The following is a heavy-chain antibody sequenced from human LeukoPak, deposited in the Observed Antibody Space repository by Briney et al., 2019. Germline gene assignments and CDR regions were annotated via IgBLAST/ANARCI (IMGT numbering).Heavy chain of an antibody. D-gene: IGHD6-19*01. V-gene: IGHV4-39*07. Sequence: SETLSLTCTVSGGSISSSSYYWGWIRQPPGKGLEWIGSIYYSGSTNYNPSLKSRVTISVDTSKNQFSLKLSSVTAADTAVYYCARGQWLRNWFDPWGQGTLVTVSS. CDR2: IYYSGST. CDR1: GGSISSSSYY. J-gene: IGHJ5*02. CDR3: ARGQWLRNWFDP.